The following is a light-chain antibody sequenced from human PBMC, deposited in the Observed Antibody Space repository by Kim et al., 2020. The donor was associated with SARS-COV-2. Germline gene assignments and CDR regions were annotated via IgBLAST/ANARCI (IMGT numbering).Light chain of an antibody. V-gene: IGLV2-14*04. Sequence: GQPITICCTGTSSDTGAYNDVSWYQQHPGKAPKLMIYDVSKRPSAVSHRFSGSKSGNTASLTISGLQAEDEADYYCSSYTSSSTLVFGGGTKLTVL. CDR2: DVS. CDR1: SSDTGAYND. J-gene: IGLJ2*01. CDR3: SSYTSSSTLV.